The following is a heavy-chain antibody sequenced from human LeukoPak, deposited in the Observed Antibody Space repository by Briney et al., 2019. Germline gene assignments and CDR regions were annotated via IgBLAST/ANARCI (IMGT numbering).Heavy chain of an antibody. J-gene: IGHJ3*01. Sequence: GGSLRLSCAASEFTFSTSDMHWVRQAPGKGLEWVSFIQYDGSHENYTDSVKGRVTISRDNSRNTLYLQMYRVSPDDTAVYYCAKDLFGWGQRTVVTVSS. CDR3: AKDLFG. CDR1: EFTFSTSD. CDR2: IQYDGSHE. D-gene: IGHD3-10*01. V-gene: IGHV3-30*02.